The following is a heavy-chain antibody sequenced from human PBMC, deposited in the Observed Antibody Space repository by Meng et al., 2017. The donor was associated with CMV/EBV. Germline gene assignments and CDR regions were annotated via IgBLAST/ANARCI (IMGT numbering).Heavy chain of an antibody. CDR3: AVNYYAFWSSDWFDS. D-gene: IGHD3/OR15-3a*01. CDR2: MKYNGGNK. Sequence: SVSTSSNDGVDWVRQASGHGHEWVGGMKYNGGNKDYAQKYQGRVTMTRDTTISTTYMKLSSLKLGDTAASDRAVNYYAFWSSDWFDSWGQGTLVTVSS. V-gene: IGHV1-8*01. J-gene: IGHJ5*01. CDR1: VSTSSNDG.